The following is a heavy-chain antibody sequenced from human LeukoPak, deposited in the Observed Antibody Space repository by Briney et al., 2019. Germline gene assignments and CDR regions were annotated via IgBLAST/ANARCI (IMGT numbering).Heavy chain of an antibody. CDR3: AREIRPGRPQYFDY. Sequence: SETLSLTCAVTGYSISSGYYWGWIRQPPGKGLEWIGSMYHSGSTYSNPSLKSRVTISVDTSKNQFSLKLSSVTAADTAVYYCAREIRPGRPQYFDYWGQGTPVTVSS. CDR1: GYSISSGYY. J-gene: IGHJ4*02. V-gene: IGHV4-38-2*02. CDR2: MYHSGST. D-gene: IGHD1-26*01.